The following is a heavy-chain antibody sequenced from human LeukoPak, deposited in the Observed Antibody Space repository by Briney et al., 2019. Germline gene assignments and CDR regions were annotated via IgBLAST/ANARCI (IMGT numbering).Heavy chain of an antibody. CDR3: ARGRYCSSTSCHTPYYFDY. Sequence: GGSLRLPCAASGFTFSSYGMHWVRQAPGKGLEWVAVIWYDGSNKYYADSVKGRFTISRDNSKNTLYLQMNSLRAEDTAVYYCARGRYCSSTSCHTPYYFDYWGQGTLVTVSS. V-gene: IGHV3-33*01. D-gene: IGHD2-2*01. CDR1: GFTFSSYG. CDR2: IWYDGSNK. J-gene: IGHJ4*02.